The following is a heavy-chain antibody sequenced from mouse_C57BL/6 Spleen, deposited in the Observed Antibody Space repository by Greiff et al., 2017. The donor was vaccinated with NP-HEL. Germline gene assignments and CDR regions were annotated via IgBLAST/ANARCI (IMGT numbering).Heavy chain of an antibody. CDR1: GFSLTSYG. D-gene: IGHD2-1*01. Sequence: VHLVESGPGLVQPSQSLSITCTVSGFSLTSYGVHWVRQSPGKGLEWLGVIWRGGSTDYNAAFMSRLSITKDNSKSQVFFKMNSLQADDTAIYYCAKNHYGNYEFAYWGQGTLVTVSA. V-gene: IGHV2-5*01. J-gene: IGHJ3*01. CDR2: IWRGGST. CDR3: AKNHYGNYEFAY.